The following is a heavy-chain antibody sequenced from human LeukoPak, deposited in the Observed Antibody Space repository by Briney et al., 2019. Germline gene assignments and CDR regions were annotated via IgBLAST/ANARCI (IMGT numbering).Heavy chain of an antibody. Sequence: GGSLRLSCAASGFSFSTYDMNWVRQAPGKGLDWVSGISVSGGTTYYADSVKGRFTTSRENSKKTLSLQMNRLRAGDTAVFTCAKENVAAGLPYNWFVPWGQGTGVSVFS. CDR2: ISVSGGTT. CDR3: AKENVAAGLPYNWFVP. CDR1: GFSFSTYD. J-gene: IGHJ5*02. V-gene: IGHV3-23*01. D-gene: IGHD6-25*01.